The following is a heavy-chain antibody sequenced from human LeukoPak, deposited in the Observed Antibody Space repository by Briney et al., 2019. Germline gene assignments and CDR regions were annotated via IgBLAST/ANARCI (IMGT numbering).Heavy chain of an antibody. Sequence: GVSLRLSCAASVFTLSSYAMSGVRQAPGKGLVWVSAISGSGGSTYYADSVKGRFTISRDNSKNTLYLQMNSLRAEDTAVYYCAKDRSVLGIVVVPAAIGYWGQGTLVTVSS. J-gene: IGHJ4*02. D-gene: IGHD2-2*03. CDR1: VFTLSSYA. V-gene: IGHV3-23*01. CDR3: AKDRSVLGIVVVPAAIGY. CDR2: ISGSGGST.